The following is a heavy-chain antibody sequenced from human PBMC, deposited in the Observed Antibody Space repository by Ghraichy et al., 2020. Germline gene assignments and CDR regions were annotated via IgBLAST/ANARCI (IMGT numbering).Heavy chain of an antibody. Sequence: GGSLRLSCAASGFTFSSYAMHWVRQAPGKGLEYVSAISSNGGNTYYANSVKGRFTISRDNSKNTLYLQMGSLRAEDMAVYYCARDILDSIAAAGTFNYYGMDVWGQGTTVTVSS. J-gene: IGHJ6*02. CDR1: GFTFSSYA. V-gene: IGHV3-64*01. D-gene: IGHD6-13*01. CDR3: ARDILDSIAAAGTFNYYGMDV. CDR2: ISSNGGNT.